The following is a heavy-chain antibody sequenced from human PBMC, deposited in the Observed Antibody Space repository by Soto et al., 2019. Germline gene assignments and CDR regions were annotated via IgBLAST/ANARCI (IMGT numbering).Heavy chain of an antibody. CDR2: VSIGGST. V-gene: IGHV3-23*01. Sequence: DVQLLESGAGLVQPAGSLRLSSAASGFTFSSYAMGWVRQGPGKGLEWVAVVSIGGSTHYADSVRGRFTISRDNSKNTLSLQMNSLTAEDTAVYFCAKRRGAGGHFDYWGQGALVTVSS. CDR3: AKRRGAGGHFDY. D-gene: IGHD2-15*01. J-gene: IGHJ4*02. CDR1: GFTFSSYA.